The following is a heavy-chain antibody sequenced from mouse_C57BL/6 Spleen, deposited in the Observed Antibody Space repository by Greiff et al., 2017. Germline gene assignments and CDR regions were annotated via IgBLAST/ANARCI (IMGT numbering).Heavy chain of an antibody. CDR1: GYTFTSYG. V-gene: IGHV1-81*01. Sequence: QVQLQQSGAELARPGASVKLSCKASGYTFTSYGISWVKQRTGQGLEWIGEIYPRSGNTYYNEKFKGKATLTADKSSSTAYMELRSLTSEDSAVYFCARSLYYDYDYWYFDVWGTGTTVTVSS. CDR3: ARSLYYDYDYWYFDV. J-gene: IGHJ1*03. CDR2: IYPRSGNT. D-gene: IGHD2-4*01.